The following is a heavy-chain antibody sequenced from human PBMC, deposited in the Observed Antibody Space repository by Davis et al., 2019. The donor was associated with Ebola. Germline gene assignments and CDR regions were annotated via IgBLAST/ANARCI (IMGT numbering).Heavy chain of an antibody. CDR3: ARNAFYFDY. V-gene: IGHV5-51*01. J-gene: IGHJ4*02. Sequence: GGSLRLSCKGSGYSFTSYWIAWVRQMPGKGLEWMGIIYPGDSDTRYSPSFQGQVTISADKSISTAYLQWSSLKASDTAMYYCARNAFYFDYWGQGTLVTVSS. D-gene: IGHD2-2*01. CDR1: GYSFTSYW. CDR2: IYPGDSDT.